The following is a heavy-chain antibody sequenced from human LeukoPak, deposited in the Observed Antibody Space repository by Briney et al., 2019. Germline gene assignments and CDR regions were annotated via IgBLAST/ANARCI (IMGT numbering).Heavy chain of an antibody. CDR2: IYSSGST. Sequence: SSETLSLTCTVPGGSLSRYYGSCMPEPPGKGLEWSGHIYSSGSTDYNTSLKSSVTMSVDTSKNQFSLKLSSLTAADTAVYYCARENSAATDCCDYGMDVWGQGTTVTVSS. D-gene: IGHD2-21*02. CDR3: ARENSAATDCCDYGMDV. CDR1: GGSLSRYY. V-gene: IGHV4-4*07. J-gene: IGHJ6*02.